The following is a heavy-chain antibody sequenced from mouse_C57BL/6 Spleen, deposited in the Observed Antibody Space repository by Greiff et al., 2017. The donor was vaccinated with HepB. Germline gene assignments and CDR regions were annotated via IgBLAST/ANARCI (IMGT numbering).Heavy chain of an antibody. V-gene: IGHV1-19*01. D-gene: IGHD1-1*01. CDR3: ARPFTTVVARAMDY. CDR1: GYTFTDYY. CDR2: INPYNGGT. J-gene: IGHJ4*01. Sequence: EVKLQQSGPVLVKPGASVKMSCKASGYTFTDYYMNWVKQSHGKSLEWIGVINPYNGGTSYNQKFKGKATLTVDKSSSTAYMELNSLTSEDSAVYYCARPFTTVVARAMDYWGQGTSVTVSS.